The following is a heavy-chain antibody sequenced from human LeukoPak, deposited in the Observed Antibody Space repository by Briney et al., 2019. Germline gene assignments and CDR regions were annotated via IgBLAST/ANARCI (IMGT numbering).Heavy chain of an antibody. CDR1: GFTFSDYY. Sequence: GGSLRLSCAASGFTFSDYYMSWIRQAPGKGLEWVSYISSSGSTIYYADSVKGRFTISRDNAKNSLYLQMNSLRAEDTAVYYCARGSAPAYYYDSSGYFFDYWGQGTLVTVSS. D-gene: IGHD3-22*01. V-gene: IGHV3-11*04. CDR3: ARGSAPAYYYDSSGYFFDY. CDR2: ISSSGSTI. J-gene: IGHJ4*02.